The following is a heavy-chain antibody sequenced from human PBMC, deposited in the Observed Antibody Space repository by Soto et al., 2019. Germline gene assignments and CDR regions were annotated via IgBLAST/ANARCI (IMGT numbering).Heavy chain of an antibody. CDR2: IYATGTT. V-gene: IGHV4-4*07. Sequence: TLSLTCTVSGASISGFYWSWIRKSAGKGLEWIGRIYATGTTDYNPSLKSRVMMSVDTSKKQFSLKLRSVTAADTAVYYCVRDGTKTLRDWFDPWGPGISVTVSS. D-gene: IGHD1-1*01. CDR3: VRDGTKTLRDWFDP. J-gene: IGHJ5*02. CDR1: GASISGFY.